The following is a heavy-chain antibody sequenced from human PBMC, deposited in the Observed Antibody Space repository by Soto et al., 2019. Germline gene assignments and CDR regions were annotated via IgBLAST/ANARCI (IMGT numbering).Heavy chain of an antibody. D-gene: IGHD1-26*01. CDR2: IKQDGSEK. CDR1: GFTFSSYW. V-gene: IGHV3-7*05. Sequence: GGSLRLSCAASGFTFSSYWMSWVRQAPGKGLEWVANIKQDGSEKYYVDSVKGRFTISRDNAKNSLYLQMNSLRAEDTAVYYCGGSYYYDAFDIWGQGTMVTVSS. J-gene: IGHJ3*02. CDR3: GGSYYYDAFDI.